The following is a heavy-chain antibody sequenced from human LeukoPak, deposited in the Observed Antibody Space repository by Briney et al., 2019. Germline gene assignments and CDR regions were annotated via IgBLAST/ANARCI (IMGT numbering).Heavy chain of an antibody. Sequence: GFLRLSCAASELTFSSYAMHRVRQAPGKGLEWVAVISYDGSNKYYADSVKGRFTISRDNSKNTLYLQMNSLRAEDTAVYYCARDTRSGCFADWGQGTLVTVSP. J-gene: IGHJ4*02. CDR3: ARDTRSGCFAD. CDR2: ISYDGSNK. V-gene: IGHV3-30-3*01. D-gene: IGHD6-19*01. CDR1: ELTFSSYA.